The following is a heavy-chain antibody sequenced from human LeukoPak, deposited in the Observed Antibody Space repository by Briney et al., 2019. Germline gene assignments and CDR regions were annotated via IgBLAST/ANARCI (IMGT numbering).Heavy chain of an antibody. Sequence: GGSLRLSCAASGFTFSSYAMSWVRQAPGKGLEWVANIKQDGSEKDYVDSVKGRFTISRDNAKNSLYLQMNSLRAEDTAVYYCARALGWLPENYWGQGTLVTVSS. J-gene: IGHJ4*02. CDR1: GFTFSSYA. CDR3: ARALGWLPENY. V-gene: IGHV3-7*01. CDR2: IKQDGSEK. D-gene: IGHD5-24*01.